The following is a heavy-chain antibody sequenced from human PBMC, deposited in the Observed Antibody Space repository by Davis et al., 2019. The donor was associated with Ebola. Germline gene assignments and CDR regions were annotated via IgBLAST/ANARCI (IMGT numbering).Heavy chain of an antibody. V-gene: IGHV4-61*01. CDR2: IYYSGST. CDR1: GGSVSSGSYY. Sequence: PSETLSLTCTVSGGSVSSGSYYWSWIRQPPGKGLEWIGYIYYSGSTNYNPSIKSRVTISVDTSKNQFSLKLSSVTAADTAVYYCARETYYYGMDVWGQGTTVTVSS. J-gene: IGHJ6*02. CDR3: ARETYYYGMDV.